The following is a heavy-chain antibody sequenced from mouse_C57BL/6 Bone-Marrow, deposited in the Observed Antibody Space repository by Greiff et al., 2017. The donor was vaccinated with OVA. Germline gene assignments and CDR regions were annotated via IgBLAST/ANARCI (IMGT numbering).Heavy chain of an antibody. J-gene: IGHJ3*01. V-gene: IGHV1-50*01. Sequence: QVQLKQPGAELVKPGASVKLSCKASGYTFTSYWMQWVKQRPGQGLEWIGEIDPSDSYTNYNQKFKGKATLTVDTYSSTAYMQLSSLTSEDSAVYYCASAVFAYWGQGTLVTVSA. CDR3: ASAVFAY. CDR2: IDPSDSYT. CDR1: GYTFTSYW.